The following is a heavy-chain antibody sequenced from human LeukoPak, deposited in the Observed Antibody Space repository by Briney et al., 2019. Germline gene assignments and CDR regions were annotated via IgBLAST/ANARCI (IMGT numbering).Heavy chain of an antibody. CDR1: GYTFTSYG. CDR2: ISAYNGNT. V-gene: IGHV1-18*01. J-gene: IGHJ3*02. Sequence: ASVKVSCKASGYTFTSYGISWVRQAPGQGLEWMGWISAYNGNTNYAQKLQGRVTMTTDTSTSTAYMELRSLRSDDTAVYYCARDAHPKLSSLSLPRAFDIWGQGTMVTVSS. D-gene: IGHD6-6*01. CDR3: ARDAHPKLSSLSLPRAFDI.